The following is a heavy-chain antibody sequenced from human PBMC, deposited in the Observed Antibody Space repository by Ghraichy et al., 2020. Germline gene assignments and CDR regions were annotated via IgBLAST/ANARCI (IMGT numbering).Heavy chain of an antibody. J-gene: IGHJ4*02. V-gene: IGHV3-23*01. CDR2: TGGSGDKT. CDR1: GFTFSNYA. D-gene: IGHD7-27*01. Sequence: GGSLRLSCAASGFTFSNYAMSWVRQAPGRGLEWVSATGGSGDKTYYADSVRGRFTISRDNSKNTVYLQMKSLRADDTAVYYCAKVGWGCPLHFDYWGQGTLVTVSS. CDR3: AKVGWGCPLHFDY.